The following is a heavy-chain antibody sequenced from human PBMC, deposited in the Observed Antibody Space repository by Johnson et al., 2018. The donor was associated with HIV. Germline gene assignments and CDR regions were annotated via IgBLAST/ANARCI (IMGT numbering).Heavy chain of an antibody. CDR3: AKEFPTRGPFDI. CDR1: GFTFSSYG. D-gene: IGHD1-26*01. V-gene: IGHV3-30*02. J-gene: IGHJ3*02. Sequence: QVHLVESGGGVVQPGGSLRLSCAASGFTFSSYGMHWVRQAPGKGLAWVAFIRYDGSNKYYADSVKGRFTISRDNSKNPLYLQMNSLRAEDTAVYYCAKEFPTRGPFDIWGQGTMVTVSS. CDR2: IRYDGSNK.